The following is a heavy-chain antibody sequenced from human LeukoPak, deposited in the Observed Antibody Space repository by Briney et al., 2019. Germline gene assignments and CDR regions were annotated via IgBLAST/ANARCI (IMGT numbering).Heavy chain of an antibody. V-gene: IGHV4-34*01. CDR3: ARGGDSSGYYSLDF. D-gene: IGHD3-22*01. J-gene: IGHJ4*02. CDR2: INHSGST. Sequence: PSETLSLTCAVYGGSFSGYYWSWIRQPPGRGLEWIGEINHSGSTNYNPSLKSRVTISVDTSKNQFSLKLSSVTAADTAVYYCARGGDSSGYYSLDFWGQGTLVTVSS. CDR1: GGSFSGYY.